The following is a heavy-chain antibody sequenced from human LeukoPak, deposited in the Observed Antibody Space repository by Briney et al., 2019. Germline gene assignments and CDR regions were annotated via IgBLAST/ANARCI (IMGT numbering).Heavy chain of an antibody. V-gene: IGHV3-72*01. CDR2: TRSKANSYTT. D-gene: IGHD3-22*01. CDR3: ARGTYYFDSSGYYPDY. J-gene: IGHJ4*02. CDR1: GFTFSDHY. Sequence: GGSLRLSCTASGFTFSDHYMDWVSQAPGKGLEWVGRTRSKANSYTTQYAASVKGRFTISIDDSNNSLYLQMNSLKTEDTAVYYCARGTYYFDSSGYYPDYWGQGTQVTVSS.